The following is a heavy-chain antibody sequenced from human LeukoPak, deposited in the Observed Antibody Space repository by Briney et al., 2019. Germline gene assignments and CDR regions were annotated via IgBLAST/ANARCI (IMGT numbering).Heavy chain of an antibody. Sequence: GGSLRLSCAASGFTFSSYSMNWVRQAPGKGLEWVSSISSSSSSYIYYADSVKGRFTISRDNAKNSLYLQMNSLRAEDTAVYYCARGDNSGWRNVYYFDYWGQGTLVTVSS. V-gene: IGHV3-21*01. CDR2: ISSSSSSYI. CDR1: GFTFSSYS. J-gene: IGHJ4*02. D-gene: IGHD6-19*01. CDR3: ARGDNSGWRNVYYFDY.